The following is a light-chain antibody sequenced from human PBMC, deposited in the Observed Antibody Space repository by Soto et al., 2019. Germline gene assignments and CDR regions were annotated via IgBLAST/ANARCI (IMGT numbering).Light chain of an antibody. CDR1: QSVSSNQ. V-gene: IGKV3-20*01. CDR2: GAS. Sequence: EIVLTQSPGTLSLSPGERATLSCRASQSVSSNQLAWYQQKPAQAPRLLIYGASFRTTGIPDRFSGSGSGTDFTLSISRLEPEDAAVDYCQQYSRSPRTFGPGTKVEIK. CDR3: QQYSRSPRT. J-gene: IGKJ1*01.